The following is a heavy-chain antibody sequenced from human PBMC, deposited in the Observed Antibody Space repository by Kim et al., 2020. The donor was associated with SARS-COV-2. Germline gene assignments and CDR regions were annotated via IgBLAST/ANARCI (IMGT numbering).Heavy chain of an antibody. CDR3: ARDPGLAYQLLPVNWFDP. J-gene: IGHJ5*02. V-gene: IGHV3-21*01. D-gene: IGHD2-2*01. CDR2: ISSSSSYI. CDR1: GFTFSSYS. Sequence: GGSLRLSCAASGFTFSSYSMNWVRQAPGKGLEWVSSISSSSSYIYYADSVKGRFTISRDNAKNSLYLQMNSLRAEDTAVYYCARDPGLAYQLLPVNWFDPWGQGTLVTVSS.